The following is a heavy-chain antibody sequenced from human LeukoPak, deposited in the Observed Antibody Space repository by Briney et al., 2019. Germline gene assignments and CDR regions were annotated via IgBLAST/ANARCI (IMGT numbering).Heavy chain of an antibody. J-gene: IGHJ4*02. D-gene: IGHD6-13*01. CDR3: TRNEDIAAVDLFDY. V-gene: IGHV3-49*04. CDR1: GFTFGDYA. Sequence: GGSLRLSCTASGFTFGDYAMSWVRQPPGKGLEWVGFIRSKAYGGTTEYAASVKGRFTISRDDSKSIAYLQMNSLKTEDTAVYYCTRNEDIAAVDLFDYWGQGTLVTVSS. CDR2: IRSKAYGGTT.